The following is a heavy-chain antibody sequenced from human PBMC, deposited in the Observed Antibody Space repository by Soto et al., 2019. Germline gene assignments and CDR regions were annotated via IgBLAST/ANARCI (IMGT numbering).Heavy chain of an antibody. CDR3: ARHSEGYNWNYFDY. V-gene: IGHV4-39*01. Sequence: SETLSLTCTVSGGSISSSSYYWGWIRQPPGKGLEWIGSIYYSGSTYYNPSLKSRVTISVDTSKNQFSLKLSSVTAADTAAYYCARHSEGYNWNYFDYWGQGTLVTVSS. J-gene: IGHJ4*02. CDR2: IYYSGST. D-gene: IGHD1-20*01. CDR1: GGSISSSSYY.